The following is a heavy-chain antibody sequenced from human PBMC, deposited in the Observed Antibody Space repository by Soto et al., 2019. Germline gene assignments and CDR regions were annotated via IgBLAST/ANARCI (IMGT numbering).Heavy chain of an antibody. CDR2: INHSGST. CDR3: ARGGGGWYLHVFDY. D-gene: IGHD6-19*01. V-gene: IGHV4-34*01. CDR1: GGSFSGYY. Sequence: SETLSLTCAVYGGSFSGYYWSWIRQPPGKGLEWIGEINHSGSTNYNPSLKSRVTISVDTSKNQFSLKLSSVTAADTAVYYCARGGGGWYLHVFDYWGQGTLVTVSS. J-gene: IGHJ4*02.